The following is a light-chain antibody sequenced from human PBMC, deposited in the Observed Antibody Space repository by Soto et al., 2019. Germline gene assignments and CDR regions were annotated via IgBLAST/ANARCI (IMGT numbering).Light chain of an antibody. Sequence: DIVMTQSPDSLAVSLGERATINCKSSQSVLYNSNNKNYLAWYQQEPGQPPKLLIYWASTRESVVPDRFSGSGSGTDFTLTISNLQAEDVAVYYCQQYYSIPLTFGGGTKVEIK. V-gene: IGKV4-1*01. CDR1: QSVLYNSNNKNY. CDR2: WAS. CDR3: QQYYSIPLT. J-gene: IGKJ4*01.